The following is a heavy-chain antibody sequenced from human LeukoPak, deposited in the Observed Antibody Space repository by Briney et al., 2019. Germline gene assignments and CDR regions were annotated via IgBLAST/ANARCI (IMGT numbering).Heavy chain of an antibody. Sequence: SETLSLTCTVSGGSISSYYWSWIRQPPGKGLEWIGYIYYSGSTNYNPSLKSRVTISVDTSKNQFSLKLSSVTAADTAVYYCARGGFEWLLPYNWFDPWGQGTQVTVSS. CDR3: ARGGFEWLLPYNWFDP. D-gene: IGHD3-3*01. CDR2: IYYSGST. J-gene: IGHJ5*02. CDR1: GGSISSYY. V-gene: IGHV4-59*01.